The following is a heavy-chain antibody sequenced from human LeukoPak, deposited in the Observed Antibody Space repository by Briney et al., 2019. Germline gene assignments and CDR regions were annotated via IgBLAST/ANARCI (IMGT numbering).Heavy chain of an antibody. D-gene: IGHD2-2*01. V-gene: IGHV1-69*13. J-gene: IGHJ4*02. CDR3: ARPRHGCSSTSCYWLDY. CDR2: IIPIFGTA. Sequence: ASVKVSCKTSGYTFTTYGISWVRQAPGQGLEWMGGIIPIFGTANYAQKFQGRVTITADESTSTAYMELSSLRSEDTAVYYCARPRHGCSSTSCYWLDYWGQGTLVTVSS. CDR1: GYTFTTYG.